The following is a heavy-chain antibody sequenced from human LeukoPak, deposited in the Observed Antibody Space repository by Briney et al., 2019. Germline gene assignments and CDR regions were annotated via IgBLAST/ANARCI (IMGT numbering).Heavy chain of an antibody. CDR1: GLPIGDFA. J-gene: IGHJ4*02. V-gene: IGHV3-43*02. CDR3: ARESGKFDY. CDR2: ISGDGVST. Sequence: SGGSLRLSCVASGLPIGDFAMHWVRQAPGQGLEWVSLISGDGVSTFFADSAKGRFSISRDNSKNSLFLEMSSLRTEDTAMYYCARESGKFDYWGQGTLVAVSS.